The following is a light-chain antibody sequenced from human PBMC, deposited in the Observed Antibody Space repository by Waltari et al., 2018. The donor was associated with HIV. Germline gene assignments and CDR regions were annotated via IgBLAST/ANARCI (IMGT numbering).Light chain of an antibody. CDR1: RSISTF. CDR2: SAS. V-gene: IGKV1-39*01. J-gene: IGKJ2*01. CDR3: QQSYIAYT. Sequence: DIQMTQSPSSLSASVGDRVTITCRASRSISTFLNWYQQKPGKAPKLLIYSASSLQSWVPSRFSGSGSGTDFTLTISSLQPEDSASYFCQQSYIAYTFGQGTKLEI.